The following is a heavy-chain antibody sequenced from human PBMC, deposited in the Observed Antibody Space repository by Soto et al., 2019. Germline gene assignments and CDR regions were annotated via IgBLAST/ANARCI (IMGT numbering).Heavy chain of an antibody. CDR2: IFSNDEK. V-gene: IGHV2-26*01. J-gene: IGHJ5*02. CDR1: GFSLSNTRMG. Sequence: QVTLKESGPVLVKPTETLTLTCTVSGFSLSNTRMGVSWIRQPPGKALEWLAHIFSNDEKSYSTSMKSRLTIAKDTSKSQVVLSMTNMDPVDTATYYCTRIEKGSATYTWGQGTLVTVSS. D-gene: IGHD3-10*01. CDR3: TRIEKGSATYT.